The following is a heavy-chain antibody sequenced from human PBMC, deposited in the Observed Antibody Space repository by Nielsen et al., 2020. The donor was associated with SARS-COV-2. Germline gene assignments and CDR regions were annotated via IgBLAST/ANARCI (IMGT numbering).Heavy chain of an antibody. CDR3: ASPPSRPPSSDWNAEYFHH. CDR1: GFTFVSYV. D-gene: IGHD1-1*01. V-gene: IGHV3-23*01. Sequence: GESLKISCTASGFTFVSYVMHWVRQAPEQGLEWVSRVSGNGRETNYVDSVRRRFTVSRDNSKNSLYLQMNSLRAEDTAVYYCASPPSRPPSSDWNAEYFHHWGQGTLVTVSS. J-gene: IGHJ1*01. CDR2: VSGNGRET.